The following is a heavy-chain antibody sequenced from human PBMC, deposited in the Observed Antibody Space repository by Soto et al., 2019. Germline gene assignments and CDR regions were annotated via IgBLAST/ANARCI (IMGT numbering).Heavy chain of an antibody. CDR1: GFTFSSYG. Sequence: QVQLVESGGGVVQPGRSLRLSCVASGFTFSSYGMHWVRQAPGKGLEWVAIISYDGSNTYYADSLKGQFTISRDNSKNKLFLQMDSLRAEDTSVYYCAKEGGLSGSYYISSSYYFDYWGQGTLVTVSS. J-gene: IGHJ4*02. CDR3: AKEGGLSGSYYISSSYYFDY. D-gene: IGHD1-26*01. V-gene: IGHV3-30*18. CDR2: ISYDGSNT.